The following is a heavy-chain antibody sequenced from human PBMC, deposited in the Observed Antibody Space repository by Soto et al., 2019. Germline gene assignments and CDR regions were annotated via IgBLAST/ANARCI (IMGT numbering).Heavy chain of an antibody. V-gene: IGHV3-11*06. CDR1: GFIFSDY. J-gene: IGHJ6*02. CDR3: ARSSGWRHVVGYKYGLDV. CDR2: ISGSGAYT. D-gene: IGHD5-18*01. Sequence: QVQLVESGGGLVKPGGSLRLSCTGSGFIFSDYMTWIRQAPGKGLEWVSYISGSGAYTKYADSVRGRFTISRDNAKNSLWLQLNSLRAEDTAVYYCARSSGWRHVVGYKYGLDVWGQGTTVIVSS.